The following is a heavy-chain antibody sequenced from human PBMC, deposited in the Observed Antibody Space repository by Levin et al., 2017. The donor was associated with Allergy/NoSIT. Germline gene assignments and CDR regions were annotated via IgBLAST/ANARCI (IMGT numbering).Heavy chain of an antibody. Sequence: CGSVKVSCKASGYTFTSYYMHWVRQAPGQGLEWMGIINPSGGSTSYAQKFQGRVTMTRDTSTSTVYMELSSLRSEDTAVYYCTRDPHYYGSGSYYNEGAFDIWGQGTMVTVSS. CDR3: TRDPHYYGSGSYYNEGAFDI. J-gene: IGHJ3*02. D-gene: IGHD3-10*01. CDR1: GYTFTSYY. CDR2: INPSGGST. V-gene: IGHV1-46*01.